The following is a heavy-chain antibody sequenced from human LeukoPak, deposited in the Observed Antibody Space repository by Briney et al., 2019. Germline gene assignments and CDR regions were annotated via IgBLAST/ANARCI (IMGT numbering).Heavy chain of an antibody. CDR2: INHSGST. D-gene: IGHD1-26*01. CDR3: ARGFGITSGYSGSYYDYYYYYMDV. CDR1: GGSFSGYY. J-gene: IGHJ6*03. V-gene: IGHV4-34*01. Sequence: PSETLSLTCAVYGGSFSGYYWSWIRQPPGKGLEWIGEINHSGSTNYNTSLKSRVTISVDTSKNQFSLKLSSVTTADTAVYYCARGFGITSGYSGSYYDYYYYYMDVWGKGTTVTVSS.